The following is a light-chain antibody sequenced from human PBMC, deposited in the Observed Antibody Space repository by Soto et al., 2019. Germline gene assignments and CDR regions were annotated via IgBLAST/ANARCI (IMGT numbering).Light chain of an antibody. V-gene: IGKV1-5*03. CDR1: QIISSW. CDR3: QQYNSFPWT. CDR2: KAS. Sequence: DIQMTQSPSSLSGSVGDRVTITFLARQIISSWLAWYQQKPGKAPKLLIYKASSLETGVPSRFSGTASGTEFTLTISSLQPDDFATYYCQQYNSFPWTFGQGTKVDIK. J-gene: IGKJ1*01.